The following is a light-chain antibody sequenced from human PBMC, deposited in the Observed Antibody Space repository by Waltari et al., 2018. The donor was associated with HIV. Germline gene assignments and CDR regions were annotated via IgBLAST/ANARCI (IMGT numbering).Light chain of an antibody. CDR3: QTWGAGIVV. CDR1: SGHTTYA. J-gene: IGLJ2*01. V-gene: IGLV4-69*01. CDR2: VNSDGSL. Sequence: QVVLTQSPSASASLGASVKITCTLSSGHTTYAIAWHQPQPEKGPRFLMKVNSDGSLTKGDEIPDRFSGSASGPERSLTISSLQSEDEGDYYCQTWGAGIVVFGGGTKLSVL.